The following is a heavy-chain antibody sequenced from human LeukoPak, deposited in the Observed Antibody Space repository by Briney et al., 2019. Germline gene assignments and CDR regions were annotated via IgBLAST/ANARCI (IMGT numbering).Heavy chain of an antibody. CDR1: GFTFSGFG. J-gene: IGHJ4*02. Sequence: PGGSLRLSCAASGFTFSGFGVSWVRQAPGKGLEWVSAISGSGSGTYYADSVKGRFTISRDNSKNTLYLQMNSLRAEDTAVYYCAKDFLIMVGKPTYYFDSWGQGTLVTVSS. D-gene: IGHD2-8*01. CDR3: AKDFLIMVGKPTYYFDS. CDR2: ISGSGSGT. V-gene: IGHV3-23*01.